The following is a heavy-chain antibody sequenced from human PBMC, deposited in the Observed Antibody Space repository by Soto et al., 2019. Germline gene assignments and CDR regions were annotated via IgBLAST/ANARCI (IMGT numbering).Heavy chain of an antibody. D-gene: IGHD6-13*01. V-gene: IGHV3-30-3*01. CDR2: ISDDGSNK. J-gene: IGHJ4*02. CDR1: GFTFTNYA. CDR3: ARDHFAISWSYFDY. Sequence: QVQLVESGGGVVQPGRSLRLSCAVSGFTFTNYAMHWVRQAPGKGLEWVAVISDDGSNKKYADSVKGRFTISRDNSKNTMYRQMNSLRAEDTALYYCARDHFAISWSYFDYWGQGTLVTVSS.